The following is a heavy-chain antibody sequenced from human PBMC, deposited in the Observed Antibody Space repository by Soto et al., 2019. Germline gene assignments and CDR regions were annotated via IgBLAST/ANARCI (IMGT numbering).Heavy chain of an antibody. CDR3: ARNYDILTGYGYYYYGMDV. CDR1: GYTFTSYA. D-gene: IGHD3-9*01. Sequence: ASVKVSCKASGYTFTSYAMHWVRQAPGQRLEWMGWINAGNGNTKYSQKFQGRVTITRDTSASTAYMELSSLRSEDTAVYYCARNYDILTGYGYYYYGMDVWGRGTTVTVSS. CDR2: INAGNGNT. V-gene: IGHV1-3*01. J-gene: IGHJ6*02.